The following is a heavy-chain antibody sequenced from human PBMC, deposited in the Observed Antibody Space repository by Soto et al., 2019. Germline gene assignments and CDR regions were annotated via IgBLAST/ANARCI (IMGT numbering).Heavy chain of an antibody. CDR1: GFIFSDSA. Sequence: EVQLLESGGGLVQPGGSLKLSCAASGFIFSDSAIHWVRQASGKGLEWIGRIRNKVNSYATIYAASVKGRFTISRDDSENTAYLQMNSLKTEDTAVYYCARPSASADYDWFFDLWGRGTLVTVSS. CDR3: ARPSASADYDWFFDL. CDR2: IRNKVNSYAT. V-gene: IGHV3-73*01. D-gene: IGHD4-17*01. J-gene: IGHJ2*01.